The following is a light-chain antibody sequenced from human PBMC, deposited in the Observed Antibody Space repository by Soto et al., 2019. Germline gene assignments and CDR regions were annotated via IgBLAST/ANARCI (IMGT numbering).Light chain of an antibody. CDR2: LGS. Sequence: DIVMTQSALSLPVTPGEPSSISCSSSLSLLFSNGYNYLDWYLQKPGQSPHLLIYLGSNRASGVPDRFSGSGSGTDFSLKISRVEAEDVGTYYCMQALQSLTFGQGTRLEI. CDR3: MQALQSLT. CDR1: LSLLFSNGYNY. J-gene: IGKJ5*01. V-gene: IGKV2-28*01.